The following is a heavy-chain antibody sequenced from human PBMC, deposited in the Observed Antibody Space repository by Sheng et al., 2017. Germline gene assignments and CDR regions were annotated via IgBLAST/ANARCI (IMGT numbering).Heavy chain of an antibody. D-gene: IGHD4-17*01. J-gene: IGHJ6*02. Sequence: QVQLVQSGAEVKKPGSSVKVSCKASGGTFSSYAISWVRQAPGQGLEWMGGIIPIFGTANYAQKFQGRVTITADESTSTAYMELSSLRSEDTAVYYCARVSYGDSPAYYYYGMDVWGQGTTVTVSS. CDR1: GGTFSSYA. V-gene: IGHV1-69*13. CDR3: ARVSYGDSPAYYYYGMDV. CDR2: IIPIFGTA.